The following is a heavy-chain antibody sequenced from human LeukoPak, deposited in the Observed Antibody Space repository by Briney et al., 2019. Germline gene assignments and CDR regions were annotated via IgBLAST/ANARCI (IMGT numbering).Heavy chain of an antibody. CDR1: GYSISSGYY. V-gene: IGHV4-38-2*02. D-gene: IGHD2-8*01. Sequence: SETLSLTCTVSGYSISSGYYWGWIRQPPGKGLGWIGSIYHSGSTYYNPSLKSRVTISVDTSKNQFSLKLSSVTAADTAVYYCARGSRYCTNGVCYPFDYWGQGTLVTVSS. CDR2: IYHSGST. J-gene: IGHJ4*02. CDR3: ARGSRYCTNGVCYPFDY.